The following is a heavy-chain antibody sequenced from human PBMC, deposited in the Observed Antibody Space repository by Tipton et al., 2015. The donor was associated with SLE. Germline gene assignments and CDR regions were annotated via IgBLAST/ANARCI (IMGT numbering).Heavy chain of an antibody. CDR3: AKDGPIYYDSSAPPDS. Sequence: SLRLSCAASGFTFSAYGMHWVRQAPGKGLEWVAFIRFDGSNVHYVDSVKGRFTISRDTSENTLYLQMNGLRPEDTAVYYCAKDGPIYYDSSAPPDSWGQGMLVTVSS. CDR1: GFTFSAYG. CDR2: IRFDGSNV. V-gene: IGHV3-30*02. D-gene: IGHD3-22*01. J-gene: IGHJ5*01.